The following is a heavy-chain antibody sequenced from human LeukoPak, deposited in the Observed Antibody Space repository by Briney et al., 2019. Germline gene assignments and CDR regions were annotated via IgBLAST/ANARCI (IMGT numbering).Heavy chain of an antibody. CDR1: GFTFSSYG. CDR3: AKASGYPPDY. J-gene: IGHJ4*02. D-gene: IGHD3-22*01. Sequence: GGSLRLSCAASGFTFSSYGMHWVRQAPGKGLEWVAVISYDGSNKYYADSVKGRFTISRDNSKNTLYLQMNSLRAEDTAVYYCAKASGYPPDYWGQGTLVTVSS. CDR2: ISYDGSNK. V-gene: IGHV3-30*18.